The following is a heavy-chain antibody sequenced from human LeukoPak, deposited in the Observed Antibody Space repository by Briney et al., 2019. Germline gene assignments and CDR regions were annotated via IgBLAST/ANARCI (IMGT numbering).Heavy chain of an antibody. V-gene: IGHV4-4*02. Sequence: SGTLSLTCAVSGGSISSSNWWSWVRQPPGKGLEWIGEIYHSGSTNYNPSLKSRVTISVDKSKNQFSLKLSSVTAADTAVYYCARDPTPDISTGGGSSNYYYYYGMDVWGKGTTVTVPS. CDR1: GGSISSSNW. CDR3: ARDPTPDISTGGGSSNYYYYYGMDV. D-gene: IGHD7-27*01. CDR2: IYHSGST. J-gene: IGHJ6*04.